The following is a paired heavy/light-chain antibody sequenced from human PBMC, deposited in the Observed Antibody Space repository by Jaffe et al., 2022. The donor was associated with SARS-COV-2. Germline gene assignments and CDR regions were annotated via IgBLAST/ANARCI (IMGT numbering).Light chain of an antibody. CDR1: QSISRW. CDR3: QQYNSYPYT. Sequence: DIQMTQSPSTLSASVGDRVTIICRASQSISRWLAWYQQKPGKAPKLLIYKASSLESGVPSRFSGSGSGTEFTLTISSLQPDDFATYYCQQYNSYPYTFGQGTKLEIK. J-gene: IGKJ2*01. V-gene: IGKV1-5*03. CDR2: KAS.
Heavy chain of an antibody. D-gene: IGHD3-9*01. J-gene: IGHJ5*02. CDR1: GGSVSSGSYY. CDR3: AITYEYFGWGWFDP. Sequence: QVQLQESGPGLVKSLETLSLTCTVSGGSVSSGSYYWSWIRQPPGKRLEWIGYIYNNGSTSYNPSLKSRVSISVDTSKNQFSLKLSSVTAADTAVYYCAITYEYFGWGWFDPWGQGTLVTVSS. V-gene: IGHV4-61*01. CDR2: IYNNGST.